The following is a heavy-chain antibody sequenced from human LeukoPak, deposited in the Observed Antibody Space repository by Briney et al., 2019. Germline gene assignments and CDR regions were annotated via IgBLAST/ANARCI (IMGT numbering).Heavy chain of an antibody. J-gene: IGHJ4*02. CDR2: IKQDGGEK. Sequence: GGSLRLSCAASGFTFSSYWMSWVRQAPGKGLEWVANIKQDGGEKYYVDSVKGRFTISRDNAKNSLYLQMNSLRAEDTAVYYCARDRDIVVVVAATGSYFDYWGQGTLVTVSS. D-gene: IGHD2-15*01. V-gene: IGHV3-7*03. CDR1: GFTFSSYW. CDR3: ARDRDIVVVVAATGSYFDY.